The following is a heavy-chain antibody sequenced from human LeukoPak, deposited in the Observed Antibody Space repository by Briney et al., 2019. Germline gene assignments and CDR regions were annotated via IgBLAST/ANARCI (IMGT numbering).Heavy chain of an antibody. Sequence: GGSLRLSCAASGFTFSSYGVHWVRQAPGKGLEWVAVIWYDGSSKYYADSVKGRFTISRDNSKNTLYLQMNSLRAEDTAVYYCARGYSSSWYYFDYWGQGTLVTVSS. CDR3: ARGYSSSWYYFDY. D-gene: IGHD6-13*01. CDR1: GFTFSSYG. J-gene: IGHJ4*02. V-gene: IGHV3-33*01. CDR2: IWYDGSSK.